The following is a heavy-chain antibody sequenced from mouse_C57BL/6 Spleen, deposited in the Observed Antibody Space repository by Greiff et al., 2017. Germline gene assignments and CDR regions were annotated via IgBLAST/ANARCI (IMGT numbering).Heavy chain of an antibody. CDR1: GYAFSSYW. CDR3: ARYLLTYYAMDY. CDR2: IYPGDGDT. Sequence: VQLQESGAELVKPGASVKISCKASGYAFSSYWMNWVKQRPGKGLEWIGQIYPGDGDTNYNGKFKGKATLTADKSSSTAYMQLSSLTSEDSAVYFCARYLLTYYAMDYWGQGTSVTVSS. D-gene: IGHD5-1*01. J-gene: IGHJ4*01. V-gene: IGHV1-80*01.